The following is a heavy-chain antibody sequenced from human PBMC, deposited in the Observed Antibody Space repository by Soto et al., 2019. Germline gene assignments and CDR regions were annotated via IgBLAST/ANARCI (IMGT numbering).Heavy chain of an antibody. CDR3: ARSYYDSTGFAVDP. D-gene: IGHD3-22*01. CDR1: GGSISSGGYY. V-gene: IGHV4-31*03. Sequence: PSETLSLTCTVSGGSISSGGYYWSWIRQHPAKGLEWIGYIYYSGSTYYNPSLTSRATISVETSKNQFSMKLTSVTASDTAVYYCARSYYDSTGFAVDPWGQGTLVTVSS. CDR2: IYYSGST. J-gene: IGHJ5*02.